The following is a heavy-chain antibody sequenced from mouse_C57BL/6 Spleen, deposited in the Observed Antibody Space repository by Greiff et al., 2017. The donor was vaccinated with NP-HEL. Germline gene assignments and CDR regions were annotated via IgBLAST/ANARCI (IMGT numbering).Heavy chain of an antibody. Sequence: VQLQQPGAELVKPGASVKMSCKASGYTFTSYWITWVKQRPGQGLEWIGDIYPGSGSTNYNAKFKSKATLTVDTSSSTAYMQLSSLTSEDSAVYYGARDGGYDGGHWYFDVWGKGTTVTVSS. V-gene: IGHV1-55*01. D-gene: IGHD2-2*01. CDR2: IYPGSGST. CDR3: ARDGGYDGGHWYFDV. CDR1: GYTFTSYW. J-gene: IGHJ1*03.